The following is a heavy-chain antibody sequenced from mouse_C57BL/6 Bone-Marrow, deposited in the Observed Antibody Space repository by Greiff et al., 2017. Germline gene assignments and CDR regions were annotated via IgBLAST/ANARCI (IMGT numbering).Heavy chain of an antibody. Sequence: VQLQESGAELARPGASVKMSCKASGYTFTSYTMHWVKQRPGQGLEWIGYINPSSGYTKYNQKFKDKATLTADKSSSTAYMQLSSLTSEDSAVYYCARGGLQFAYWGQGTLVTVSA. CDR3: ARGGLQFAY. D-gene: IGHD2-4*01. J-gene: IGHJ3*01. CDR2: INPSSGYT. V-gene: IGHV1-4*01. CDR1: GYTFTSYT.